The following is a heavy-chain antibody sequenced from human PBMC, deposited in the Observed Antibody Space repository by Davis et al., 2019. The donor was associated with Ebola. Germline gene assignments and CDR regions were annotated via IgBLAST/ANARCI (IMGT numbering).Heavy chain of an antibody. CDR2: ISGSGGST. CDR1: GFTFSSYV. CDR3: AKAPITIFGVVIGVGYYYGMDV. Sequence: GESLKISCAASGFTFSSYVMSWVRQAPGKGLEWVSAISGSGGSTYYADSVKGRFTISRDNSKNTLYLQMNSLRAEDTAVNYCAKAPITIFGVVIGVGYYYGMDVWGQGTTVTVSS. J-gene: IGHJ6*02. V-gene: IGHV3-23*01. D-gene: IGHD3-3*01.